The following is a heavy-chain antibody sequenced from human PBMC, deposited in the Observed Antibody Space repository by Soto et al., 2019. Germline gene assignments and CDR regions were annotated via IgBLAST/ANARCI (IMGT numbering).Heavy chain of an antibody. J-gene: IGHJ4*02. V-gene: IGHV3-13*05. Sequence: CGCMALSFLFSGFTFSSSDMHWVRQATGKGLEWVSGIGSAGDPYYAGSVKGRFTISRENAKNSLYLQMNSLRAGDTAVYYCARWNWQQLAFDYWGQGTLVTVSS. CDR3: ARWNWQQLAFDY. CDR2: IGSAGDP. CDR1: GFTFSSSD. D-gene: IGHD6-13*01.